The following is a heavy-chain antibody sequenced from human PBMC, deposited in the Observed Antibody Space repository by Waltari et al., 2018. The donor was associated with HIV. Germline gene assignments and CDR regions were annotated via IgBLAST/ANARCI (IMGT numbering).Heavy chain of an antibody. D-gene: IGHD3-22*01. CDR2: IYTSGST. CDR1: GGSISSGSYY. J-gene: IGHJ4*02. Sequence: QVQLQESGPGLVKPSQTLSLTCTVSGGSISSGSYYWSWIRQPAGTALEWIGRIYTSGSTNYNPSLKSRVTISVDTSKNQFSLKLSSVTAADTAVYYCARDPPYYYDSSGYYYEGPYWGQGTLVTVSS. CDR3: ARDPPYYYDSSGYYYEGPY. V-gene: IGHV4-61*02.